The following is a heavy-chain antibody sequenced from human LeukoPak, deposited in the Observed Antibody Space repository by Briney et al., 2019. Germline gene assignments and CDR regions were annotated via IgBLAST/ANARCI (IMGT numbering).Heavy chain of an antibody. CDR1: GGSIASTNW. D-gene: IGHD6-19*01. CDR3: ARDRRQWVTDDAFDI. CDR2: IYHSGHT. V-gene: IGHV4-4*02. Sequence: SGTLSLTCAVSGGSIASTNWWSWVRQPPGKGLEWIGEIYHSGHTNYNPSLKSRVSISVDKSKNQFSLNLTSVTAADTGVYYCARDRRQWVTDDAFDIWGQGTMVTVSS. J-gene: IGHJ3*02.